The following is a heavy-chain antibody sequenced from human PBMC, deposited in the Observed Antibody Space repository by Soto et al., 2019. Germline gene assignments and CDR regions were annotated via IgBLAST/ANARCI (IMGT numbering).Heavy chain of an antibody. D-gene: IGHD3-3*01. J-gene: IGHJ4*02. CDR2: IYYSGST. V-gene: IGHV4-39*01. CDR1: GGSISSSSYY. Sequence: SETLSLTCTVSGGSISSSSYYWGWIRQPPGKGLEWIGSIYYSGSTYYNPSLKSRVTISVDTSKNQFSLKLSSVTAADTAVYYCARQVRGHDFWSGYYSMNFDYWGQGTLVTVSS. CDR3: ARQVRGHDFWSGYYSMNFDY.